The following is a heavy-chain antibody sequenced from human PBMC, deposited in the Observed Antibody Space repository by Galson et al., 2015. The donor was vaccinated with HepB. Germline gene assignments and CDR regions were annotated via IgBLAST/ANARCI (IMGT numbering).Heavy chain of an antibody. D-gene: IGHD6-13*01. CDR3: ARSGRFGIAAADHGLY. J-gene: IGHJ4*02. V-gene: IGHV1-3*01. CDR2: INVGNGNT. Sequence: MHWVRQAPGQRPEWMGWINVGNGNTKYSQKFQGRVTITRDTSASTAYMELGSLKSEDTAVYYCARSGRFGIAAADHGLYWGQGTLVTVSS.